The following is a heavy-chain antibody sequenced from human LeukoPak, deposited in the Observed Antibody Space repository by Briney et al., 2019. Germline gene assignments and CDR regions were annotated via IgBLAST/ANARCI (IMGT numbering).Heavy chain of an antibody. CDR2: ISYDGSNK. J-gene: IGHJ3*01. V-gene: IGHV3-30*01. CDR1: GFTFSSYA. D-gene: IGHD1-26*01. Sequence: GRSLRLSCAASGFTFSSYAMHWVRQAPGRGLEWVAVISYDGSNKYYADSVEGRFTISRDNSKNTLYLQMNSLRAEDTAVYYCPKRAYSGRYYSAFDVWGQGTVVTVSS. CDR3: PKRAYSGRYYSAFDV.